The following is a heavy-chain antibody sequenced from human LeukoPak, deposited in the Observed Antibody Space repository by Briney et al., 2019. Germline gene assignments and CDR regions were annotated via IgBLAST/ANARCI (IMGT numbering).Heavy chain of an antibody. Sequence: ASVKVSCKASGYSFTSYDINWVRQATGRGLEWMGWMNPNSGNTGYAPKFQGRVTMTRNTSISTAYMELSSLRSEDTAVYYCVRACSGGTCFNWFDPWGQGTLVTVSS. CDR1: GYSFTSYD. D-gene: IGHD2-15*01. J-gene: IGHJ5*02. CDR2: MNPNSGNT. V-gene: IGHV1-8*01. CDR3: VRACSGGTCFNWFDP.